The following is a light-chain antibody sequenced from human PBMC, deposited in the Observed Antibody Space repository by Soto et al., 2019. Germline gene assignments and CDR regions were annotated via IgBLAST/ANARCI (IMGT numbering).Light chain of an antibody. V-gene: IGKV1-5*01. J-gene: IGKJ4*02. CDR1: PDIRSR. Sequence: QITVSVSTRSASVGLRVAINCRARPDIRSRLAWFQQQPGKAPNLLNYDASSLESGAPRWFSGSASGAESTLTISRMQTDDSATYCYQRYNRYWTFGGGTKVDNK. CDR2: DAS. CDR3: QRYNRYWT.